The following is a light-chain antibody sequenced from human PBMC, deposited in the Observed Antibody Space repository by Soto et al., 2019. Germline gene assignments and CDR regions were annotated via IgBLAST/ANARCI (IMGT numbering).Light chain of an antibody. V-gene: IGKV3-15*01. CDR2: GAS. CDR3: QQYNTRWT. J-gene: IGKJ1*01. Sequence: EIVMTQSPATLSVSPGERATLSCRARQSVGSKLAWYQQKPGQAPILLIYGASTRAAAIPARFSDSGSGTELTLITSSLQSEDSAVYFCQQYNTRWTFGPGPKVEIK. CDR1: QSVGSK.